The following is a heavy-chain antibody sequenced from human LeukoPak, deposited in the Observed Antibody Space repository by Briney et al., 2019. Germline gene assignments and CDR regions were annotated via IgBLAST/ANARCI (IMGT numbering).Heavy chain of an antibody. CDR3: ARAYERLPLDY. Sequence: GGSLRLSCAASGFTFSDYYMSWIRQAPGKGLEWVSYISSSGGTIYYADSVKGRFTISRDNAKNSLYLQMNSLRAEDTAVYYCARAYERLPLDYWGQGTLVTVSS. V-gene: IGHV3-11*04. CDR2: ISSSGGTI. CDR1: GFTFSDYY. J-gene: IGHJ4*02. D-gene: IGHD6-25*01.